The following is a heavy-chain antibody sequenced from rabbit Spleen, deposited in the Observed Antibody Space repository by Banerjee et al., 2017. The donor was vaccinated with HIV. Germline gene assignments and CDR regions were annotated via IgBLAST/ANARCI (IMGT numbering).Heavy chain of an antibody. D-gene: IGHD8-1*01. CDR3: ARDTGSSFSSYGMDL. Sequence: QSLEESGGGLVQPEGSLTLTCTASGIDFSSYYYMCWVRQAPGKGLEWIACIDSGSSGFTYFASWAKGRFTISKTSSTTVTLQMTSLTVADTATYFCARDTGSSFSSYGMDLWGPGTLVTVS. V-gene: IGHV1S40*01. J-gene: IGHJ6*01. CDR1: GIDFSSYYY. CDR2: IDSGSSGFT.